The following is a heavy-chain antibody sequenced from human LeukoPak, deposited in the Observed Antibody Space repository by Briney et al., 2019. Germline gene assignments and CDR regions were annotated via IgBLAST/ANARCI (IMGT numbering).Heavy chain of an antibody. V-gene: IGHV3-30*18. D-gene: IGHD2-2*01. J-gene: IGHJ4*02. CDR2: ISYDGSNA. Sequence: GSLRLSCAASGFTFSVYGMQWVRQAPGKGLEWVAIISYDGSNAYYGGSVKGRFTISRDNSKNTVYLQMNSLRAEDTAVYYCAKSLLPIVVVPAAMADWGQGTLVTVSS. CDR1: GFTFSVYG. CDR3: AKSLLPIVVVPAAMAD.